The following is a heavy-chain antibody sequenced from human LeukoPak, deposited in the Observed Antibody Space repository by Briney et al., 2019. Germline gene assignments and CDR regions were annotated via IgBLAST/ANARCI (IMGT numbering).Heavy chain of an antibody. CDR2: ISAYNGNT. CDR3: ARVSPYYYYYMDV. V-gene: IGHV1-18*01. CDR1: GGTFSSYA. D-gene: IGHD3-3*02. Sequence: ASVKVSCKASGGTFSSYAISWVRQAPGQGLEWMGWISAYNGNTNYAQKLQGRVTMTTDTSTSTAYMELRSLRSDDTAVYYCARVSPYYYYYMDVWGKGTTVTVSS. J-gene: IGHJ6*03.